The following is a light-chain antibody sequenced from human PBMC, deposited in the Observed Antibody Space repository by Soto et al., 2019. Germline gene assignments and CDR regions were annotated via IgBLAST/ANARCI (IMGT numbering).Light chain of an antibody. CDR2: EVR. V-gene: IGLV2-8*01. J-gene: IGLJ2*01. CDR3: SSYGGSDNLI. CDR1: SNDLGDYNY. Sequence: QSALTQPPSASGSPGQSVTISCTGSSNDLGDYNYVSWYQHHPGKAPKLIIYEVRERPSGVPDRFSGSKSGNTASLTVSGLQAEDEADYYCSSYGGSDNLIFGGGTKLTVL.